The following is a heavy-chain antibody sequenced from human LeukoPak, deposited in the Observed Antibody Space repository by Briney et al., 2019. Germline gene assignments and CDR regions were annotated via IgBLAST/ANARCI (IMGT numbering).Heavy chain of an antibody. CDR1: GFTFSSFD. CDR3: AKDPDYYYYYMDV. CDR2: ISGSGGST. Sequence: GGSLRLSCAASGFTFSSFDMSWVRQAPGKGLEWVSAISGSGGSTYYADSVKGRFTISRDNSKNTLYLQMNSLRAEDTAVYYCAKDPDYYYYYMDVWGKGTTVTVSS. V-gene: IGHV3-23*01. J-gene: IGHJ6*03.